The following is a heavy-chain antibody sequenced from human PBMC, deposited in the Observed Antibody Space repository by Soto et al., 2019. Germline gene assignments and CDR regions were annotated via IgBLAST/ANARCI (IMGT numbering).Heavy chain of an antibody. V-gene: IGHV3-48*01. CDR2: ISSSSSTI. Sequence: GSLRLSCAASGFTFSSYSMNWVRQAPGKGLEWVSYISSSSSTIYYADSVKGRFTISRDNAKNSLYLQMNSLRAEDTAVYYCARVGGSSYYYYYYMDVWGKGTTVTVSS. CDR1: GFTFSSYS. CDR3: ARVGGSSYYYYYYMDV. D-gene: IGHD6-6*01. J-gene: IGHJ6*03.